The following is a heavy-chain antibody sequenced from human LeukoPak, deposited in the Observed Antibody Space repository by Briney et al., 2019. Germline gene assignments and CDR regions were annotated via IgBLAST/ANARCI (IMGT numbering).Heavy chain of an antibody. CDR2: ISSRGSSI. CDR3: ARDGKAVAADFDY. J-gene: IGHJ4*02. D-gene: IGHD6-19*01. V-gene: IGHV3-11*01. CDR1: GFTFSDYY. Sequence: PGGSLRLSCAASGFTFSDYYMSWIRQAPGKGLEWVSYISSRGSSIYYADSLKGRFTISRDNAKNSLYLQMNSLRPEDTAVYYCARDGKAVAADFDYWGQGTLVTVYS.